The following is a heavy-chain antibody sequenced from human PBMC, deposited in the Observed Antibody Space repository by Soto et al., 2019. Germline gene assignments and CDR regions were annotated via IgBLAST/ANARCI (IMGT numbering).Heavy chain of an antibody. CDR1: GGTCRGRGCC. J-gene: IGHJ4*02. D-gene: IGHD6-13*01. CDR2: IFYTGST. V-gene: IGHV4-31*02. CDR3: ARVYSVNYLGYFDY. Sequence: LCLTWTVAGGTCRGRGCCCSWIRQHPGKGLECIGYIFYTGSTYYNPTLKSRVTMSVDTSKRQFSLNLSSLTAADTAVYYCARVYSVNYLGYFDYWGQGALVTVSS.